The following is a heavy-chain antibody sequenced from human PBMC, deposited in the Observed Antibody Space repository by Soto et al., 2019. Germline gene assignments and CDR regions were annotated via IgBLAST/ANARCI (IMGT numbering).Heavy chain of an antibody. D-gene: IGHD3-22*01. CDR2: INPNSGGT. Sequence: ASVKVSCMASGYTFAGYYMLWVRQAPGQGLEWMGWINPNSGGTNYAQKFQGRVTMTRDTSISTAYMELSRLRSDDTAVYYCARPVSTFSSGSYSLDYWGPGTLVTVSS. CDR1: GYTFAGYY. CDR3: ARPVSTFSSGSYSLDY. J-gene: IGHJ4*02. V-gene: IGHV1-2*02.